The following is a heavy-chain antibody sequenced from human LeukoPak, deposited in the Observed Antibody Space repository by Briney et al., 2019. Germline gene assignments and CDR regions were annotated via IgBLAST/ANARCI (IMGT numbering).Heavy chain of an antibody. CDR1: GFTVSSNY. J-gene: IGHJ4*02. CDR2: ISGSGNDI. D-gene: IGHD3-22*01. CDR3: AKDAVDYFDNSGGAFDY. V-gene: IGHV3-53*01. Sequence: GGSLRLSCAASGFTVSSNYMSWVRQAPGKGLEWVSVISGSGNDIFYADSVAGRFIISRDNSENKVYLQIHSMRAEDTAIYYCAKDAVDYFDNSGGAFDYWGQGTLGTVSS.